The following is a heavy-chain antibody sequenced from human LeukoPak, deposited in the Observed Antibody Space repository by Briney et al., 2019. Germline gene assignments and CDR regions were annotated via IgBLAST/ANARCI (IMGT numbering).Heavy chain of an antibody. Sequence: KAGGSLRLSCAASGFTFSSYSMNWVRQAPGKGLEWVSSISSRSSSIYYADSVKGRFAISRDDAKNSLYLQMNSLRAEDTAIYYCAREPTVTTSGYWGQGTLVTVSS. D-gene: IGHD4-17*01. CDR1: GFTFSSYS. CDR2: ISSRSSSI. J-gene: IGHJ4*02. V-gene: IGHV3-21*01. CDR3: AREPTVTTSGY.